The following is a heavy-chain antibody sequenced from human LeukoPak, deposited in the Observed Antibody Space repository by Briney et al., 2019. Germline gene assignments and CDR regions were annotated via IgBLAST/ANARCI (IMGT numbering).Heavy chain of an antibody. V-gene: IGHV6-1*01. CDR2: TYYRSKWYY. CDR3: SLARSEYHYGMDV. J-gene: IGHJ6*02. Sequence: SQTLSLTCANSGDSVSSISVAWNWIRQSPSRGLEWLGRTYYRSKWYYEYAVSVKGRINISPDTFKNQFSLQLTSVTPEDTAVYYCSLARSEYHYGMDVWGQGTTVTVSS. CDR1: GDSVSSISVA.